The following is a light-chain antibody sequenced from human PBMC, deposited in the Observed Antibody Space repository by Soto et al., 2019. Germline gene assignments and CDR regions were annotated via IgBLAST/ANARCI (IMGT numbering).Light chain of an antibody. J-gene: IGLJ2*01. CDR2: EVS. Sequence: QSVLTQAASVAGSPVPSVTISCTGTSSDVGSYNLSAWYQQHPGKAPKLTIYEVSNRPSGVSNRFSGSKSGNTASLTISGLQAEDEAHYYCCAYAGRSTLVVFCGGTQVTLL. CDR3: CAYAGRSTLVV. V-gene: IGLV2-23*02. CDR1: SSDVGSYNL.